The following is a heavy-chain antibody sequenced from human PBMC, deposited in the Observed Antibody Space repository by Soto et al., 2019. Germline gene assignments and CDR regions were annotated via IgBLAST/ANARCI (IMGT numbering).Heavy chain of an antibody. Sequence: SETLSLTCAFYGGSFSGYYWSWIRQPPGKGLEWIGEINHSGSTNYNPSLKSRVTISVDTSKNQFSLKLRSVPAADTAVYYCARVVVAATRFYCYYMDVWGKGSTVTVS. D-gene: IGHD2-15*01. V-gene: IGHV4-34*01. CDR3: ARVVVAATRFYCYYMDV. J-gene: IGHJ6*03. CDR1: GGSFSGYY. CDR2: INHSGST.